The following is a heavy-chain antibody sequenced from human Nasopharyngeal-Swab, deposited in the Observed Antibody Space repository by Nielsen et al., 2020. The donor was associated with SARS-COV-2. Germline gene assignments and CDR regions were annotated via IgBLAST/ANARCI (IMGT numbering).Heavy chain of an antibody. CDR2: FDPEDGET. CDR3: ARLHTVTTFNYYYYGMDV. Sequence: ASVKVSCKVSGYTLTELSMRWVRQAPGKGLEWMGGFDPEDGETIYAQKFQGRVTMTEDTSTDTAYMELSSLRSEDTAVYYCARLHTVTTFNYYYYGMDVWGQGTTVTVSS. CDR1: GYTLTELS. D-gene: IGHD4-17*01. V-gene: IGHV1-24*01. J-gene: IGHJ6*02.